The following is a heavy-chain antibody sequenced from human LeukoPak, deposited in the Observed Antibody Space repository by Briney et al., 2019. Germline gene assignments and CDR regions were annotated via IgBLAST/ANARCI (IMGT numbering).Heavy chain of an antibody. V-gene: IGHV4-59*01. D-gene: IGHD2/OR15-2a*01. CDR1: GGSFSGYY. CDR2: VDYSGNT. J-gene: IGHJ5*02. CDR3: ARGLSWRGWLDP. Sequence: SETLSLTCNVSGGSFSGYYWTWIRQPPGKGLEWIGYVDYSGNTDYNPSLKSRIAISINTSKNQFSLNLNSVTAADTAVFYCARGLSWRGWLDPWGQGTLVTVSS.